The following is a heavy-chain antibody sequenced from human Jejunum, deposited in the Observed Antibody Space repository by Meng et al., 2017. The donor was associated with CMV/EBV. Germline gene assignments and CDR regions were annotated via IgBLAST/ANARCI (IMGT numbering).Heavy chain of an antibody. CDR1: SYW. Sequence: SYWMTWVRQGPGKGLEWVANVKQDGSETIYAESVRGRFTVSRDNVAKAVFLQLTSLRAEDTATYYCARKTGYCTTTYCSGPVNDWGQGTLVTVSS. CDR3: ARKTGYCTTTYCSGPVND. J-gene: IGHJ4*02. V-gene: IGHV3-7*01. D-gene: IGHD3-10*01. CDR2: VKQDGSET.